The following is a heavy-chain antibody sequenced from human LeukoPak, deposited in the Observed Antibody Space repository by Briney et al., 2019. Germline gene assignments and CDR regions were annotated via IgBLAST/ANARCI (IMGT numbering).Heavy chain of an antibody. D-gene: IGHD1-7*01. CDR1: GFTFSNYH. Sequence: PGGSLRLSCTASGFTFSNYHINWVRQAPGKGLEWVSSISRNSEDIYYADSVKGRFTISRDNAKNSLYLQMNSLRVEDTAIYYCARDAGITGTTDLDYWGQGTLVTVSS. V-gene: IGHV3-21*01. CDR2: ISRNSEDI. J-gene: IGHJ4*02. CDR3: ARDAGITGTTDLDY.